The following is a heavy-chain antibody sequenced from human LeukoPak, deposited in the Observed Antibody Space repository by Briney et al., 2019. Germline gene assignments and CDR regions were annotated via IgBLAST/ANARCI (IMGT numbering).Heavy chain of an antibody. CDR3: ARDQYDTWSRRGNFDS. J-gene: IGHJ4*02. CDR2: TKLDGSEK. Sequence: GGSLRLSCVASGFTFGKYWMSWVRQAPGKGLEWVANTKLDGSEKNYVDSVKGRFTISRDNTKNSLYLQMNSLRVEDTAVFYCARDQYDTWSRRGNFDSWGQGTLVIVSS. V-gene: IGHV3-7*03. D-gene: IGHD3-3*01. CDR1: GFTFGKYW.